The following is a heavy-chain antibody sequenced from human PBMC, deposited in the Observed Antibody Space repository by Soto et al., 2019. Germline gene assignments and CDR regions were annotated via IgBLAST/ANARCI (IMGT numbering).Heavy chain of an antibody. D-gene: IGHD2-2*01. J-gene: IGHJ5*02. CDR1: GFTFSSYS. Sequence: GGSLRLSCAASGFTFSSYSMNWVRQAPGKGLEWVSSISSSSSYIYYADSVKGRFTISRDNAKNSLYLQMNSLRAEDTAVYYCARGIPIVVVPAAIGSWFDPWGQGTLVTVSS. CDR3: ARGIPIVVVPAAIGSWFDP. V-gene: IGHV3-21*01. CDR2: ISSSSSYI.